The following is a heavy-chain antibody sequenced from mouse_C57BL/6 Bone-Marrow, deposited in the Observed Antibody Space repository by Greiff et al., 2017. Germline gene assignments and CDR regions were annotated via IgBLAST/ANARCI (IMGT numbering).Heavy chain of an antibody. J-gene: IGHJ4*01. V-gene: IGHV5-6*01. Sequence: EVQLVESGGDLVKPGGSLKLSCAASGFTFSSYGMSWVRQTPDKRLEWVATISSGGSYTYYPDSVKGRFTISRANAKNTLYLQMSSLKSEDTAMYYCARQGRGYAMDYWGQGTSVTVSS. CDR2: ISSGGSYT. CDR1: GFTFSSYG. CDR3: ARQGRGYAMDY.